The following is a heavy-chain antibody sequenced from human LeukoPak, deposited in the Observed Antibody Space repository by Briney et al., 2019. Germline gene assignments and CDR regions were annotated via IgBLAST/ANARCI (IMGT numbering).Heavy chain of an antibody. J-gene: IGHJ3*02. V-gene: IGHV4-30-2*01. CDR1: GGSISSGGYS. CDR2: IYHSGST. Sequence: RPSETLSLTCAVSGGSISSGGYSWSWIRQPPGKGLEWIGYIYHSGSTYYNPSLKSRVTISVDRSKNQFSLKLSSVTAADTAVYYCARVIVSDAFDIWGQGTMVTVSS. CDR3: ARVIVSDAFDI. D-gene: IGHD2-21*01.